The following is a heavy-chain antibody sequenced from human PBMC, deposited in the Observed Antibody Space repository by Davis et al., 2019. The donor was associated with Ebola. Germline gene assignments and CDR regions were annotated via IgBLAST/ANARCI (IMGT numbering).Heavy chain of an antibody. CDR2: MSGSAGST. Sequence: PGGSLRLSCAASGFTFSSYGMSWVRQAPGKGLEWVSAMSGSAGSTYYADSVKGRFTISRDNAKSTLYLQMNSLTAEDTAVYYCVRTTYGAPEYWGQGTLVTVSS. D-gene: IGHD1-7*01. J-gene: IGHJ4*02. V-gene: IGHV3-23*01. CDR3: VRTTYGAPEY. CDR1: GFTFSSYG.